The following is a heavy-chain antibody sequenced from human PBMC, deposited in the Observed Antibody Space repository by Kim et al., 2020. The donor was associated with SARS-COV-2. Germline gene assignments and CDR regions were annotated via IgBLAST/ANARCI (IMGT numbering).Heavy chain of an antibody. CDR1: GFTFSSYG. Sequence: GGSLRLSCAASGFTFSSYGMHWVRQAPGKGLEWVAVISYDGSNIYYADSVKGRFTISRDNSKNTLYLQMNSLRAEDTAVYYCAKESGSGCYYAWTYYYYGMDVWGQGTTVTVSS. J-gene: IGHJ6*02. V-gene: IGHV3-30*18. D-gene: IGHD3-10*01. CDR3: AKESGSGCYYAWTYYYYGMDV. CDR2: ISYDGSNI.